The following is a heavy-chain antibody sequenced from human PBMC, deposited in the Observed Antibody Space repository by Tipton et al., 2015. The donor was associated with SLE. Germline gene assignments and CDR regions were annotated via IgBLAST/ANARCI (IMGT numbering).Heavy chain of an antibody. D-gene: IGHD3-10*01. J-gene: IGHJ4*02. Sequence: LTCTVSGGSISSYYWSWIRQPPGKGLEWIGYIYYSGSTNYNPSLKSRVTISVDTSKNQFSLKLSSVTAADTAVYYCARERQGYGSEPFFDYWGQGTLVTVSS. CDR3: ARERQGYGSEPFFDY. V-gene: IGHV4-59*01. CDR1: GGSISSYY. CDR2: IYYSGST.